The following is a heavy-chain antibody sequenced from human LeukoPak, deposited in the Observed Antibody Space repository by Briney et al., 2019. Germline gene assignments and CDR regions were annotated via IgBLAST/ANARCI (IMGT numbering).Heavy chain of an antibody. CDR1: GYTFTSYG. Sequence: ASVKVSCKASGYTFTSYGISWVRQAPGQGLEWMGWINPNSGGTNYAQKFQGRVTMTRDTSISTAYMELSRLRSDDTAVYYCARIEASYCSGGSCLWGGYYYYYMDVWGKGTTVTVSS. D-gene: IGHD2-15*01. V-gene: IGHV1-2*02. CDR2: INPNSGGT. CDR3: ARIEASYCSGGSCLWGGYYYYYMDV. J-gene: IGHJ6*03.